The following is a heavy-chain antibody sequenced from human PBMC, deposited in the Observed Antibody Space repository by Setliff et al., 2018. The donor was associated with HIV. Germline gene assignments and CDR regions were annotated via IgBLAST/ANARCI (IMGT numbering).Heavy chain of an antibody. D-gene: IGHD3-22*01. CDR3: ASRIYYYDSNNFLREEGFDP. CDR1: GASISSYY. CDR2: INHNEKT. V-gene: IGHV4-59*04. Sequence: PSETLSLTCSVSGASISSYYWSWIRQPPGKGLEWIGEINHNEKTYYNPSLKSRVTISIDTSKNQFSLNLTSVTAADTAVYYCASRIYYYDSNNFLREEGFDPWGQGTLVTVSS. J-gene: IGHJ5*02.